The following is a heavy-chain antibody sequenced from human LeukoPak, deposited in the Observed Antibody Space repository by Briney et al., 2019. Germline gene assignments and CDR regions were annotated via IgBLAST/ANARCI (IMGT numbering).Heavy chain of an antibody. Sequence: ASVKVSGKASGYSFTSYDINWVRQATGQGLEWMGWMNPNSGNTGSAQKFQGRVTMTRNTSISTAYMELSNLRSEDTAVYYCARRVAAGGTCMGYWGQGTLVTVSS. CDR2: MNPNSGNT. CDR1: GYSFTSYD. J-gene: IGHJ4*02. CDR3: ARRVAAGGTCMGY. D-gene: IGHD6-13*01. V-gene: IGHV1-8*01.